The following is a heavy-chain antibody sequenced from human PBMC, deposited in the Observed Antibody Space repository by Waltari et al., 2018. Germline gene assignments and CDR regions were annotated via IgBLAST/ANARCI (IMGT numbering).Heavy chain of an antibody. D-gene: IGHD3-22*01. CDR1: GFTFDDYG. J-gene: IGHJ4*02. CDR3: ARGGDSSWPR. Sequence: VESGGGVIRPGGAMRLSCDASGFTFDDYGMSWVRQGTGKGLEWIAGINWKGDKVAYGDAVRGRFIISRDNAKNLLYLQMNTVGLDDTALYYCARGGDSSWPRWGQGTLVTVSA. CDR2: INWKGDKV. V-gene: IGHV3-20*04.